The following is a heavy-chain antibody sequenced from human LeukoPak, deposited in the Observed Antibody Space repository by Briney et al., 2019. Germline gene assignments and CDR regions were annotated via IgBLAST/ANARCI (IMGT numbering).Heavy chain of an antibody. CDR2: IIPIFGTA. D-gene: IGHD6-19*01. V-gene: IGHV1-69*06. Sequence: ASVKVSCKASGYTFTSYGISWVRQAPGQGLEWMGGIIPIFGTANYAQKFQGRATITADKSTSTAYMELSSLRSEDTAVYYCARAAAPGYSSGWYSTWGQGTLVTVSS. CDR1: GYTFTSYG. J-gene: IGHJ4*02. CDR3: ARAAAPGYSSGWYST.